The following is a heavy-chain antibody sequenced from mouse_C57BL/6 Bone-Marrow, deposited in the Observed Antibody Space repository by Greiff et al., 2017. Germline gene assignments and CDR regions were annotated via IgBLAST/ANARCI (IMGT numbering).Heavy chain of an antibody. Sequence: QVQLQQSGPELVTPGASVKLSCKASGYTFTSYDINWVKQRPGQGLEWIGWIYPRDGSNKYNEKFKGKATLTVDLSSSTAYMELHSLTSEDSAVYFCASDYGSSYWYFDVWGRGTTVTVSS. D-gene: IGHD1-1*01. CDR1: GYTFTSYD. V-gene: IGHV1-85*01. CDR3: ASDYGSSYWYFDV. CDR2: IYPRDGSN. J-gene: IGHJ1*03.